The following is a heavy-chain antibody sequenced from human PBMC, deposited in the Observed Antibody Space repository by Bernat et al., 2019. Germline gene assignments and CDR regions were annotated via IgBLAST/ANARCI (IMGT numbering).Heavy chain of an antibody. D-gene: IGHD5-12*01. CDR3: ATDRGGYDYRAPFDY. CDR2: FDHEDGET. Sequence: QVQLVQSGAEVKKPGASVKVSCKVSGYTLTELSMHWVRQAPGKGLEWMGGFDHEDGETIYAQKFQVRVTMTEDTSTDTSYMELSRVRTEDTAEDYCATDRGGYDYRAPFDYWGEGTLVTVSS. J-gene: IGHJ4*02. CDR1: GYTLTELS. V-gene: IGHV1-24*01.